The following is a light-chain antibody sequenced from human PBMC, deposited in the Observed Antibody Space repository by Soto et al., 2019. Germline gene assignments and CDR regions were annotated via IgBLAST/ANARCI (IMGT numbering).Light chain of an antibody. Sequence: DIQMTQSPSSLSASVGERVTITCRSSQSIDTYLNWYQLKPGKAPNLLIYAATRLHTGGPSRFSGSGSGTGFTLSINNLQPEDFATYYCQQVYSTPGTFGQGTKV. V-gene: IGKV1-39*01. CDR2: AAT. CDR1: QSIDTY. J-gene: IGKJ1*01. CDR3: QQVYSTPGT.